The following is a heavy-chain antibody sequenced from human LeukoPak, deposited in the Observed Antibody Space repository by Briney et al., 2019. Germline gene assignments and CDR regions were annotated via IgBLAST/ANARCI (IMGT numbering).Heavy chain of an antibody. D-gene: IGHD6-13*01. V-gene: IGHV3-7*03. CDR2: IRQDGDTK. CDR3: ARSLPYGTTWYGRSDF. CDR1: GFPFNAYW. Sequence: GGSLRLSCAASGFPFNAYWMTWVRQAPGKGLEWVANIRQDGDTKYVDSVKGRFTISRDNAMNSLYLQMNSLRAEDTAIYYCARSLPYGTTWYGRSDFWGRGTLVTVSS. J-gene: IGHJ4*02.